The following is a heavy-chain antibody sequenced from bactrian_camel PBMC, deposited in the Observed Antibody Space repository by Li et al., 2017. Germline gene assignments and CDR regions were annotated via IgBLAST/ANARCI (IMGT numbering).Heavy chain of an antibody. J-gene: IGHJ6*01. Sequence: VQLVESGGGLVQPGGSLRLSCAASRYTSSSNSMGWFRQAAGKERVGVAVIDSRGRTFYDDSVKGRFTISKDNAKNILNLQMNDLTAEDTAMYFCAADRAREFCNGGYSPRGYKYWGQGTQVTVSS. D-gene: IGHD5*01. CDR1: RYTSSSNS. V-gene: IGHV3S67*01. CDR3: AADRAREFCNGGYSPRGYKY. CDR2: IDSRGRT.